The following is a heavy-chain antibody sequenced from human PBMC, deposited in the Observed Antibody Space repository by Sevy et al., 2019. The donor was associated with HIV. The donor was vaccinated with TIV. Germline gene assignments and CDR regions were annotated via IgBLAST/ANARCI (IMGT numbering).Heavy chain of an antibody. D-gene: IGHD6-25*01. Sequence: ASVKVSCKASGYTFTSYDINWVRQATGQGLEWMGWMNPNSGNTGYAQKFQGRVTMTRNTSISTAYMELSSLRSEDTAVYYCARDGAAATYFQHWGQGTLVTVSS. CDR1: GYTFTSYD. CDR2: MNPNSGNT. V-gene: IGHV1-8*01. CDR3: ARDGAAATYFQH. J-gene: IGHJ1*01.